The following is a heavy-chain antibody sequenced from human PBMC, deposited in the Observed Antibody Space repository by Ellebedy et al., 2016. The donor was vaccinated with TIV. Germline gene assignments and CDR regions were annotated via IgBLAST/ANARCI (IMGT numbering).Heavy chain of an antibody. CDR2: IRGSGDTT. CDR1: GFSFNNYA. D-gene: IGHD4-17*01. J-gene: IGHJ6*02. CDR3: AKGSAITTTYYYYAMDV. Sequence: GGSLRLSCAASGFSFNNYAMSWVRQAPGKGLEWVSAIRGSGDTTYYADSVKGRFTVSRDNSKNTLYLQMNSLRAEDTTVYYCAKGSAITTTYYYYAMDVWGQGTTVTVSS. V-gene: IGHV3-23*01.